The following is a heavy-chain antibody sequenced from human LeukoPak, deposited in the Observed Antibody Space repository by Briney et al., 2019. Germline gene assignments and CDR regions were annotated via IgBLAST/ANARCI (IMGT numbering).Heavy chain of an antibody. V-gene: IGHV4-39*01. Sequence: SETLSLTCTVSGGSISSSSYYWGWIRQPPGKGLEWIGSIYYSGSTYYNPSLKSRVTISVDTSKNQFSLKLSSVTAADTAVYYCARQSCSGGSCYSIGHFDYWGQGTLVTVSS. J-gene: IGHJ4*02. CDR2: IYYSGST. CDR1: GGSISSSSYY. D-gene: IGHD2-15*01. CDR3: ARQSCSGGSCYSIGHFDY.